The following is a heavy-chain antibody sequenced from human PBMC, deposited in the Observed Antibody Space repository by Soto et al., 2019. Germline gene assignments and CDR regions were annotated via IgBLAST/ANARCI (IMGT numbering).Heavy chain of an antibody. V-gene: IGHV4-34*01. J-gene: IGHJ4*02. CDR3: ARDKITGLFDY. CDR2: INHSGST. D-gene: IGHD2-8*02. CDR1: GGSFSGYY. Sequence: QVQLQQWGAGLLKPSETLSLTCAVYGGSFSGYYWTWIRQPPGTGLEWIGEINHSGSTNYNPSLKSLVTISVDTSKNQFSLNLTSVTAADTAVYYCARDKITGLFDYWGQGTLVTVSS.